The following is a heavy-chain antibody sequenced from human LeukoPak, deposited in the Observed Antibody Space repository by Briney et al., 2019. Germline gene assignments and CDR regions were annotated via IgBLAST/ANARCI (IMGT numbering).Heavy chain of an antibody. CDR1: GLTFSSHW. CDR2: ITNDGSST. CDR3: AKDTTTSSWYWSDYGMDV. J-gene: IGHJ6*02. D-gene: IGHD6-13*01. Sequence: GGSLRLSCAASGLTFSSHWMHWVRQAPGKGLVWVSRITNDGSSTTYADSVKGRFTISRDNAKNMLYLQVNSLRAADTAVYYCAKDTTTSSWYWSDYGMDVWGQGTTVTVSS. V-gene: IGHV3-74*01.